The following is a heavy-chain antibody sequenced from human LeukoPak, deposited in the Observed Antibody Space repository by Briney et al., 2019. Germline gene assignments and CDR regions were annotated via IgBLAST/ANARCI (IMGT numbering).Heavy chain of an antibody. CDR3: AKGAGPVIAASGHFDY. J-gene: IGHJ4*02. CDR1: GFTVRNYA. V-gene: IGHV3-23*01. Sequence: GGSLRLSCAASGFTVRNYAMNWVRQAPGKGPEWVSVVSGSGTTTDYADSVKGRFTISRDNSKNTLYLQMNSLRVEDTGLYYCAKGAGPVIAASGHFDYWGQGTLVTVS. CDR2: VSGSGTTT. D-gene: IGHD6-13*01.